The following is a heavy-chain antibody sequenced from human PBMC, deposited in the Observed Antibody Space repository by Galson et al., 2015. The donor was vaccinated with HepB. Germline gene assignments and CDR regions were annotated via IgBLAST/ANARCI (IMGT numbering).Heavy chain of an antibody. CDR2: INHSGST. CDR3: ARGYTIAGDWFDP. D-gene: IGHD3-9*01. CDR1: GGSFSGYY. V-gene: IGHV4-34*01. Sequence: SETLSLTCAVYGGSFSGYYWSWIRQPPGKGLEWIGEINHSGSTNYNPPLKSRVTISVDTSKNQFSLKLSSVTAADTAVYYCARGYTIAGDWFDPWGQGTLVTVSS. J-gene: IGHJ5*02.